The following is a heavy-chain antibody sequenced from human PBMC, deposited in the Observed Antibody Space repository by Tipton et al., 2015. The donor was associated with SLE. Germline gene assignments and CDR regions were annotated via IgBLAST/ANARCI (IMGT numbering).Heavy chain of an antibody. Sequence: SLRLSCVASGITFDTYAMSWVRQAPGKGLEWVSSISAGAGSINYADSVKGRFTISRDSSKNTFDLQMDSLRPEDTAVYYCAKNPPITLFGAVKNYFYYMDVWGKGTMVTVSS. J-gene: IGHJ6*03. CDR3: AKNPPITLFGAVKNYFYYMDV. CDR1: GITFDTYA. D-gene: IGHD3-3*01. CDR2: ISAGAGSI. V-gene: IGHV3-23*01.